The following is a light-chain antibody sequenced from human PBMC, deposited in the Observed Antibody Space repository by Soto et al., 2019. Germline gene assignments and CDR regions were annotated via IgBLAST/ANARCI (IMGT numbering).Light chain of an antibody. CDR3: SSYTSSNTYV. J-gene: IGLJ1*01. CDR2: DVS. Sequence: ALTQPASVSGSPGQSITISCTGTISDVSGYNFVSWYQQYPGEAPKLMIYDVSNRPSGVSNRFSGSKSGNTASLTISGLQAEDEADYYCSSYTSSNTYVFGTGTKVTVL. CDR1: ISDVSGYNF. V-gene: IGLV2-14*03.